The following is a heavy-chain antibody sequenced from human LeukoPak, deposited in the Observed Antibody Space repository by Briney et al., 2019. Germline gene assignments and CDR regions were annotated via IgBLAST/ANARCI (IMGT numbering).Heavy chain of an antibody. CDR2: IYYSGST. Sequence: PSETLSLTCTVSGGSISSYYWSWIRQPPGKGLEWIGYIYYSGSTNYNPSLKSRVTISVDTSKNQFSLKLSSVTAADTAVYYCARVSSGWYPYHFDYWGQGTLVTVSS. D-gene: IGHD6-19*01. CDR1: GGSISSYY. CDR3: ARVSSGWYPYHFDY. V-gene: IGHV4-59*01. J-gene: IGHJ4*02.